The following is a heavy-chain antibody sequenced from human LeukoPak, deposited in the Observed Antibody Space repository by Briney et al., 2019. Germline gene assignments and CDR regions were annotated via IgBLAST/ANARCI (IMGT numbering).Heavy chain of an antibody. CDR2: IKQDGSEK. CDR1: GFTFSSYW. Sequence: GSLRLSCAASGFTFSSYWMSWVRQAPGKGLEWVANIKQDGSEKYYVDSVKGRFTISRDNAKNSLYLQMNSLRAEDTAVYYCAGVVVAADNWFDPWGQRTLVTVSS. D-gene: IGHD2-15*01. V-gene: IGHV3-7*04. J-gene: IGHJ5*02. CDR3: AGVVVAADNWFDP.